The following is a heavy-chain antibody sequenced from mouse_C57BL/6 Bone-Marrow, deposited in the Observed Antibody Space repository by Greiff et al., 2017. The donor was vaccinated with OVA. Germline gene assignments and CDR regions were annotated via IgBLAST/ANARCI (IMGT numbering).Heavy chain of an antibody. CDR3: AGFYLLWYFDV. CDR1: GYTFTSYW. D-gene: IGHD2-1*01. Sequence: QVQLQQPGAELVRPGTSVKLSCKASGYTFTSYWMTWVKQRPGQGLEWIGVIDPSDSYTNYNQQFKGKATLTVDTSSSTAYRQLSSLTSEDSAVYYCAGFYLLWYFDVWGTGTTVTVSS. CDR2: IDPSDSYT. J-gene: IGHJ1*03. V-gene: IGHV1-59*01.